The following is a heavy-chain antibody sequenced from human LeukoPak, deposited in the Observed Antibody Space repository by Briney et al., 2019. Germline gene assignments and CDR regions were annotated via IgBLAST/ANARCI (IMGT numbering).Heavy chain of an antibody. CDR1: GYSFTSYW. D-gene: IGHD1-14*01. V-gene: IGHV5-51*01. J-gene: IGHJ2*01. CDR2: IYPGDSDT. CDR3: ARLHNGGGDYWYFDL. Sequence: GESLKTSCKGSGYSFTSYWIGWVRQMPGKGLEWMGIIYPGDSDTRYSPSFQGQVTISADKSISTAYLQWSSLKASDTAMYYCARLHNGGGDYWYFDLWGRSTLVTVSS.